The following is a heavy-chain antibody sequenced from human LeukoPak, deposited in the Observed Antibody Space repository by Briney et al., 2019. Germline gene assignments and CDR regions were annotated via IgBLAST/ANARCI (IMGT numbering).Heavy chain of an antibody. CDR2: IYFTGST. J-gene: IGHJ4*02. D-gene: IGHD3-10*01. CDR1: GGSIRTTSYY. V-gene: IGHV4-39*02. CDR3: ARGLTYYYGSGSYPRRGYFDY. Sequence: TSETLPLTCSVSGGSIRTTSYYWGWIRQPPGRGLEWIGTIYFTGSTYHNPSLKSRVTMSVDLSKNEFSLNLSSLTAADTAVYYCARGLTYYYGSGSYPRRGYFDYWGQGTLVTVSS.